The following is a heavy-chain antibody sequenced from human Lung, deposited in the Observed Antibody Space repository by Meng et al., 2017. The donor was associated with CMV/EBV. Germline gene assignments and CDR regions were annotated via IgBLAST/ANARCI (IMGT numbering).Heavy chain of an antibody. CDR1: GFIFSDYS. V-gene: IGHV3-21*01. CDR3: ARGRGYCSSTNCYQNFDY. Sequence: ESLKISCTASGFIFSDYSMSWVRQAPGKGLEWVSSISSSSIHIYYADSTKGRFTICRDNAKKSLYLQMNCLRAEDTAVYYCARGRGYCSSTNCYQNFDYWGQGTLVTVSS. J-gene: IGHJ4*02. CDR2: ISSSSIHI. D-gene: IGHD2-2*01.